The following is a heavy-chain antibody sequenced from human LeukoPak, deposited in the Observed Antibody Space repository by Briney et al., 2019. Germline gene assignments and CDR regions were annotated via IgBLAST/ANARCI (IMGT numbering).Heavy chain of an antibody. CDR2: IYPGDSDT. D-gene: IGHD4-23*01. CDR3: ARLMPSTVVTRYFQH. Sequence: GESLKISCKGSGYSFTSYWIGWVRQMPGKGLEWMGIIYPGDSDTRYSPSFQGQVTISADKSISTAYLQWSSLKASDTAMYYCARLMPSTVVTRYFQHWGQGTLVTVSS. CDR1: GYSFTSYW. V-gene: IGHV5-51*01. J-gene: IGHJ1*01.